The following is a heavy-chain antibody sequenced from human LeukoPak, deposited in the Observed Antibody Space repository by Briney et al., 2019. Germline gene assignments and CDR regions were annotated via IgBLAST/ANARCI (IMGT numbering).Heavy chain of an antibody. V-gene: IGHV1-69*05. Sequence: SVKVSCKASGGTFSSYAISWVRQAPGQGLEWMGRIIPIFGTANYAQKFQGRVTITTDESTSTAYMELSSLRSEDTAVYYCARDPPPYYYGSGSYYNAAQPFDYWGQGTLVTVSS. CDR2: IIPIFGTA. CDR3: ARDPPPYYYGSGSYYNAAQPFDY. D-gene: IGHD3-10*01. J-gene: IGHJ4*02. CDR1: GGTFSSYA.